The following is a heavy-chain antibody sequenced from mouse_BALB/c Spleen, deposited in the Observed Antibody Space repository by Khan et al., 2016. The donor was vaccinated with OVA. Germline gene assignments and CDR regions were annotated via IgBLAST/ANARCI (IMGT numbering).Heavy chain of an antibody. CDR2: IWSGGST. D-gene: IGHD2-4*01. CDR3: AIHTLITYSMDY. CDR1: GFSLTSYG. V-gene: IGHV2-2*02. Sequence: QVRLQQSGPGLVQPSQSLSITCTVSGFSLTSYGVHWVRQSPGKGLEWLGVIWSGGSTDYHAAFISRLSISKDNSKSQVCFKMISLQANDTAIYYCAIHTLITYSMDYWCQGTSVTVSS. J-gene: IGHJ4*01.